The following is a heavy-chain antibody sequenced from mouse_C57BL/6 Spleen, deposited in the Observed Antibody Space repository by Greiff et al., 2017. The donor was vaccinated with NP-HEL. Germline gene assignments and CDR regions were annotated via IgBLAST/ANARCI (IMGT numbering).Heavy chain of an antibody. CDR1: GYTFTSYW. J-gene: IGHJ3*01. CDR3: ARSADGYGGFAY. V-gene: IGHV1-50*01. D-gene: IGHD2-2*01. Sequence: QVQLKQPGAELVKPGASVKLSCKASGYTFTSYWMQWVKQRPGQGLEWIGEIDPSDSYTNYNQKFKGKATLTVDTSSSTAYMQLSSLTSEDSAVYYCARSADGYGGFAYWGQGTLVTVSA. CDR2: IDPSDSYT.